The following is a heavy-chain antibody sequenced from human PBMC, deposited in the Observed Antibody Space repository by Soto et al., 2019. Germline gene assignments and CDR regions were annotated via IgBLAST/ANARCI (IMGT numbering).Heavy chain of an antibody. J-gene: IGHJ3*02. D-gene: IGHD2-2*01. CDR2: IYYSGST. Sequence: TLSLTCTVSGGSISSGGYYWSWIRQHPGKGLEWIGYIYYSGSTYYNPSLKSRVTISVDTSKNQFSLKLSSVTAADTAVYYCAREGVVVVPAAQSRMAFDIWCQGTMVTVSS. CDR3: AREGVVVVPAAQSRMAFDI. V-gene: IGHV4-31*03. CDR1: GGSISSGGYY.